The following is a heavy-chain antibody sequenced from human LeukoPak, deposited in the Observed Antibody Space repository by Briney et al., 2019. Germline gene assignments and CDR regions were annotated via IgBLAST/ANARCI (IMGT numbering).Heavy chain of an antibody. J-gene: IGHJ6*02. V-gene: IGHV1-69*04. CDR1: GGTFSSYA. Sequence: ASVKVSCKASGGTFSSYAISWVRHAPGQGLEWMGRIIPIHGIANYAQKFQGRVTITADKSTSTAYMELSSLRSEDTAVYYCAGTPKGSGSQGYNVWGQGATATVSS. CDR3: AGTPKGSGSQGYNV. CDR2: IIPIHGIA. D-gene: IGHD3-10*01.